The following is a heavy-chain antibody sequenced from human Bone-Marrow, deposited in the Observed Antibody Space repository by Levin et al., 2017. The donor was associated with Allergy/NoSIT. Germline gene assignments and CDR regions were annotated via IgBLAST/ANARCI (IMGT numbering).Heavy chain of an antibody. Sequence: PKASVKVSCKVSGDALSKLSMHWVRQTPARGLEWIGGFDPEQDLIVYAQMFQGRVTMTEDPSTDTAYMDLSGLRYEDTAVYYCATGPRRLDGSGYYNWLEPWGQGTLVTVSS. CDR2: FDPEQDLI. CDR1: GDALSKLS. D-gene: IGHD3-22*01. J-gene: IGHJ5*02. CDR3: ATGPRRLDGSGYYNWLEP. V-gene: IGHV1-24*01.